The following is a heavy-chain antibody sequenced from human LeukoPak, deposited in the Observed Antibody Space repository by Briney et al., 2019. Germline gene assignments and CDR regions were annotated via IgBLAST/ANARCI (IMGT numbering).Heavy chain of an antibody. Sequence: GGSLRLPCAASGFTFSSYAMHWVRQAPGKGLEWVAVISYDGSNKYYADSVKGRFTISRDNSKNTLYLQMNSLRAEDTAVYYCARDGRYDYVWGSYRSAFYYFDYWGQGTLVTVSS. CDR2: ISYDGSNK. V-gene: IGHV3-30*04. D-gene: IGHD3-16*02. CDR3: ARDGRYDYVWGSYRSAFYYFDY. CDR1: GFTFSSYA. J-gene: IGHJ4*02.